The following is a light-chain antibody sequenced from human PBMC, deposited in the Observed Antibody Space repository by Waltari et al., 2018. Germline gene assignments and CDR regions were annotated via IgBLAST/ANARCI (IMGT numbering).Light chain of an antibody. CDR2: EVS. V-gene: IGLV2-8*01. J-gene: IGLJ2*01. Sequence: QSALTQPPSASGSPGQSVTIPCTGTSSDVGGYNYVSWYQQHPGKAPKLMIYEVSKWPSGVPDRFSGSKSGNTASLTVSGLQAEDEADYYCSSYAGSKNVVFGGGTKLTVL. CDR3: SSYAGSKNVV. CDR1: SSDVGGYNY.